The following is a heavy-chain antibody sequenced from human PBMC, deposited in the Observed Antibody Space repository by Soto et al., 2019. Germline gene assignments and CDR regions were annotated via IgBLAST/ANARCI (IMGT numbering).Heavy chain of an antibody. CDR3: AKDLVDLLYGMDV. V-gene: IGHV3-30*18. J-gene: IGHJ6*02. CDR1: GFTFSSYG. Sequence: QVQLVESGGGVVQPGRSLRLSCAASGFTFSSYGMHWVRQAPGKGLEWVAVISYDGSNKYYADSVKGRFTISRDNSKNTLYLQMNILRAEDTAVYYCAKDLVDLLYGMDVWGQGTTVTVSS. D-gene: IGHD3-9*01. CDR2: ISYDGSNK.